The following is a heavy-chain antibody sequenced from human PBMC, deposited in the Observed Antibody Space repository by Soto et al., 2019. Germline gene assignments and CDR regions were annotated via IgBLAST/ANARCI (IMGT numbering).Heavy chain of an antibody. J-gene: IGHJ6*02. D-gene: IGHD6-13*01. CDR1: GYTCTTYG. V-gene: IGHV1-18*04. CDR3: ARGQQVVPLYYYYGMDV. CDR2: ISAYNGNT. Sequence: GASVKVSCKASGYTCTTYGISWVRQAPGQGLEWMGWISAYNGNTNYAQKLQGRVTMTTDTSTSTAYMELRSLRSDDTAVYHCARGQQVVPLYYYYGMDVWGQGTTVTVSS.